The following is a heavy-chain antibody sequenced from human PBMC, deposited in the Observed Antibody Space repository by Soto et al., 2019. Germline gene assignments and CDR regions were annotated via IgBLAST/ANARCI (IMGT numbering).Heavy chain of an antibody. V-gene: IGHV4-59*08. CDR1: GGSISSYY. Sequence: PSETLSLTCTVSGGSISSYYWSWIRQPPGKGLEWIGYTYYSGSTNYNPSLKSRVTISVDTSKNQFSLKLSSVTAADTAVYYCARQYDFWSGFHMDVWGKGTTVTVSS. CDR3: ARQYDFWSGFHMDV. J-gene: IGHJ6*03. CDR2: TYYSGST. D-gene: IGHD3-3*01.